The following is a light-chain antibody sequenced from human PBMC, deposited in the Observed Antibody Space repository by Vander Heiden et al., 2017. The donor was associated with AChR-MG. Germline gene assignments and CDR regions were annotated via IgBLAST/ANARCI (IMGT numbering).Light chain of an antibody. Sequence: DIQMTQSPATLSASLGDRATITCRASQGSRNCLAWYQQKPGKAPNLLIYDASTLEKGVPSRFSGSGSGTEFTLTISSLQPEDVATYYCQKYDSAPRTFGEGTKVEIK. CDR1: QGSRNC. J-gene: IGKJ1*01. V-gene: IGKV1-27*01. CDR2: DAS. CDR3: QKYDSAPRT.